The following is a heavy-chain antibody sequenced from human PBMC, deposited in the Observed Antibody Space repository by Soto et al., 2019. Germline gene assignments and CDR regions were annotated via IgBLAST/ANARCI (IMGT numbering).Heavy chain of an antibody. CDR1: GYTFTSYG. D-gene: IGHD2-2*02. V-gene: IGHV1-18*01. CDR3: ARGECSSTSCYTGYYGMDV. Sequence: ASVKVSCKASGYTFTSYGISWVRQAPGQGLEWMGWISAYNGNTNHAQKLQGRVTMTTDTSTSTAYMELRSLRSDDTAVYYCARGECSSTSCYTGYYGMDVWGQGTTVTVSS. CDR2: ISAYNGNT. J-gene: IGHJ6*02.